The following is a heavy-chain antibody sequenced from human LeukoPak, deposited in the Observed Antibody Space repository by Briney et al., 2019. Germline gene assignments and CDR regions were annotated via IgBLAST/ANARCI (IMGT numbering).Heavy chain of an antibody. CDR1: GFTFSSYA. V-gene: IGHV3-23*01. J-gene: IGHJ4*02. CDR2: ISGSGGST. D-gene: IGHD3-22*01. Sequence: GGSLRLSCAASGFTFSSYAMSWVHQAPGKGLEWVSAISGSGGSTYYADSVKGRFTISRDNSKNTLYLQMNSLRAEDTAVYYCANKKRLDYYDSSGYSFDYWGQGTLVTVSS. CDR3: ANKKRLDYYDSSGYSFDY.